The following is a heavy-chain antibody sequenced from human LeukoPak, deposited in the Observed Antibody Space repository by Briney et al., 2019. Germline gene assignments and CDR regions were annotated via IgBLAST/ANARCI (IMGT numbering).Heavy chain of an antibody. D-gene: IGHD1-7*01. CDR1: GFTFSSYA. CDR3: AEKKNFYFDY. Sequence: PGGSLRLSCAASGFTFSSYAMSWVRQVPCRGLEWLSAISSSGSTTYYADSVKGRFTISRDNSKNTLYLQMNSLRAEDTAVYYCAEKKNFYFDYWGQGTLVTVSS. J-gene: IGHJ4*02. CDR2: ISSSGSTT. V-gene: IGHV3-23*01.